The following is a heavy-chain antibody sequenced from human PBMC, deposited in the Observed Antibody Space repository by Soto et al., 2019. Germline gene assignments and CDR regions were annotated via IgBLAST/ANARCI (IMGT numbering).Heavy chain of an antibody. CDR1: GFTFSSYG. V-gene: IGHV3-33*01. CDR3: ARLGSGWSLDY. J-gene: IGHJ4*02. CDR2: IWYDGSRI. Sequence: GGSLRLSCAASGFTFSSYGMHWVRQAPGKGLEWVALIWYDGSRIYYADSVQGRFTISRDNSKNIVYLQMNSLTAEDTAVYCCARLGSGWSLDYWGQGALVTVSS. D-gene: IGHD6-19*01.